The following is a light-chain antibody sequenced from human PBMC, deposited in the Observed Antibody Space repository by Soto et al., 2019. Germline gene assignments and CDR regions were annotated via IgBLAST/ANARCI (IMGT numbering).Light chain of an antibody. CDR1: QSVLYSSNNKNY. Sequence: DIVMTQSPDSLAVSLGERATINCKSSQSVLYSSNNKNYLAWYQQKPGQPPKLLIYWASTRESVVPDRCSGSESVTDFTRTISSLQAEDVAVYYCQQYYITPPTFGHGTKLEIK. CDR2: WAS. CDR3: QQYYITPPT. J-gene: IGKJ2*01. V-gene: IGKV4-1*01.